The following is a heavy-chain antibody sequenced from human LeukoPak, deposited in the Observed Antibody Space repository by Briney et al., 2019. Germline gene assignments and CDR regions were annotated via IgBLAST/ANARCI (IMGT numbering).Heavy chain of an antibody. Sequence: SVKVSCKASGGTFSSYAISWVRQAPGQGLEWMGGIIPIFGAANYAQKFQGRVTITAGESTSTAYMELSSLRSEDTAVYYCARDGGTMVRGVTSSPGRYYYYYMDVWGKGTTVTVSS. D-gene: IGHD3-10*01. CDR3: ARDGGTMVRGVTSSPGRYYYYYMDV. CDR1: GGTFSSYA. J-gene: IGHJ6*03. V-gene: IGHV1-69*13. CDR2: IIPIFGAA.